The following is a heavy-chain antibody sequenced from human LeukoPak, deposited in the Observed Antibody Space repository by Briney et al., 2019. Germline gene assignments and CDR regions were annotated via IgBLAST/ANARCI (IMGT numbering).Heavy chain of an antibody. V-gene: IGHV4-39*07. J-gene: IGHJ4*02. CDR2: IYYSGST. Sequence: SETLSLTCTVSGGSISSSSYYWGWIRQPPGKGLEWIGSIYYSGSTYYNPSLKSRVTISVDTSKNQFSLKLSSVTAADTAVYYCARDRGTWNDDGFDYWGQETLVTVSS. CDR1: GGSISSSSYY. D-gene: IGHD1-1*01. CDR3: ARDRGTWNDDGFDY.